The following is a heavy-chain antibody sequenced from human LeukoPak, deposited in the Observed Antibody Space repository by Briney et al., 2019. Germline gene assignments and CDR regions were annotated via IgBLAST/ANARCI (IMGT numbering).Heavy chain of an antibody. Sequence: GGSLRLSCAASGFTFSSYWMSWVRQAPGKGLEWVANIKQDGSEKYYVDSVKGRFTISRDNAKNSLYLRMNSLRAEDTAVYYCARDAFAAWFDPWGQGTLVTVSS. V-gene: IGHV3-7*01. D-gene: IGHD3-3*02. CDR3: ARDAFAAWFDP. J-gene: IGHJ5*02. CDR1: GFTFSSYW. CDR2: IKQDGSEK.